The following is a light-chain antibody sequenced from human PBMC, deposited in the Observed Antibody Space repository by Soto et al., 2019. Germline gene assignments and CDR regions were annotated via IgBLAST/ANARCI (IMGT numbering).Light chain of an antibody. Sequence: DIHMTQSPSTLSASFGDRVTITFRASQSVSTWLAWYQQKPGKAPQVLISMASTLESGVPSRFSGSGSGTDFTLTITSLQPEDFATYYCQQSYGTPITFGQGTRLEIK. CDR3: QQSYGTPIT. CDR2: MAS. J-gene: IGKJ5*01. CDR1: QSVSTW. V-gene: IGKV1-5*03.